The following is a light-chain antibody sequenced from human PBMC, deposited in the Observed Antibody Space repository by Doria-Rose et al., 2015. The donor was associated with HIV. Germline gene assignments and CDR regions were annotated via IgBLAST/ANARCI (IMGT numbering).Light chain of an antibody. Sequence: ASVGDRVTITCQASQDISNFLNWYQQKPGKAPKLLIYDASNLETGVPSRFNGSGSGTDFTFTISSLQPEDIATYYCQQYDNLLTFGGGTKVEIK. CDR1: QDISNF. J-gene: IGKJ4*01. CDR2: DAS. CDR3: QQYDNLLT. V-gene: IGKV1-33*01.